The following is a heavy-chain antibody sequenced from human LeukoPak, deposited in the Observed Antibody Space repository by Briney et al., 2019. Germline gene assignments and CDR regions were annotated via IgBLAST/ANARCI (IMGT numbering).Heavy chain of an antibody. V-gene: IGHV4-59*08. Sequence: ASETLSLTCTVSGGSISSYYWSWIRQPPGKGLEWIGYIYYSGSTNYNPSLKSRVTISVDTSKNQFSLKLSSVTAADTAVYYCARGTSSGWYKRWFDPWGQGTLVTVS. CDR2: IYYSGST. CDR1: GGSISSYY. D-gene: IGHD6-19*01. CDR3: ARGTSSGWYKRWFDP. J-gene: IGHJ5*02.